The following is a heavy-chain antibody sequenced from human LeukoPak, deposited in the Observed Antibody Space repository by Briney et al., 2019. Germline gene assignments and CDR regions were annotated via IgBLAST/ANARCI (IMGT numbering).Heavy chain of an antibody. J-gene: IGHJ4*02. CDR2: ISNSGGIT. Sequence: GGSLRLSCEASGLTFDIYSMSWVRQAPGKGLEWVADISNSGGITMYADSVKGRFTISRDNSKNTVYLQMNSLRAEDTAVYYCSKGLPAAGHLAHDNWGQGALVTVSS. CDR3: SKGLPAAGHLAHDN. V-gene: IGHV3-23*01. D-gene: IGHD1-14*01. CDR1: GLTFDIYS.